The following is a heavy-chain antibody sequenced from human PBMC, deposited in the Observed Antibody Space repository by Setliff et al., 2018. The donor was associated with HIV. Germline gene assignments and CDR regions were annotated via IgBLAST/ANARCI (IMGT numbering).Heavy chain of an antibody. CDR3: TTAPFTMIIVDINKGAFDI. CDR1: ALTFSNAW. Sequence: GGSLRLSCAASALTFSNAWMSWVRQAPGKGLEWVGRIKSKIDGGTTDYTAPVKGRFTISRDDSKNMLYLQMNSLKTEDTAVYYCTTAPFTMIIVDINKGAFDIWGQGTMVTVSS. CDR2: IKSKIDGGTT. D-gene: IGHD3-22*01. J-gene: IGHJ3*02. V-gene: IGHV3-15*01.